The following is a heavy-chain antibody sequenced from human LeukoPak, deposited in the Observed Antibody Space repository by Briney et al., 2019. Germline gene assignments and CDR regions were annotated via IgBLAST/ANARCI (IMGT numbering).Heavy chain of an antibody. CDR2: ISGSGRSGT. CDR1: GFTFSTYA. J-gene: IGHJ4*02. Sequence: GGSLRLSCAASGFTFSTYAMTWVRQAPGKGLEWVSVISGSGRSGTNYADSVRGRFTISRDNSKNTLYLQMNSLRVEDTAIYYCAKAPGGGNWNWGQGTLVTVSS. CDR3: AKAPGGGNWN. V-gene: IGHV3-23*01. D-gene: IGHD4-23*01.